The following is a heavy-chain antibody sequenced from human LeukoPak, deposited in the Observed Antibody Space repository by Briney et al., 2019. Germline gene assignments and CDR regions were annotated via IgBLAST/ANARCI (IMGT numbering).Heavy chain of an antibody. CDR3: ARVPRGCSSTSCYTSGAFDI. Sequence: ASVEVSCKASGYTFTSYGISWVRQAPGQGLEWMGWISAYNGNTNYAQKLQGRVTMTTDTSTSTAYMELRSLRSDDTAVYYCARVPRGCSSTSCYTSGAFDIWGQGTMVTVSS. V-gene: IGHV1-18*01. D-gene: IGHD2-2*02. CDR1: GYTFTSYG. CDR2: ISAYNGNT. J-gene: IGHJ3*02.